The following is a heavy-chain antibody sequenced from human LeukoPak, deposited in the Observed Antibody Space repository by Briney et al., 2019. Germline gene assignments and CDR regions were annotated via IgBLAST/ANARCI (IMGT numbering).Heavy chain of an antibody. CDR2: INPNSGGT. Sequence: ASVKVSCKASGYTFTGYYMHWARQAPGQGLEWMGWINPNSGGTNYAQKFQGRVTMTRDTSISTAYMELSRLRSDDTAVYYCARGGWNYDFWSGYYGYWGQGTLVTVSS. CDR1: GYTFTGYY. V-gene: IGHV1-2*02. J-gene: IGHJ4*02. CDR3: ARGGWNYDFWSGYYGY. D-gene: IGHD3-3*01.